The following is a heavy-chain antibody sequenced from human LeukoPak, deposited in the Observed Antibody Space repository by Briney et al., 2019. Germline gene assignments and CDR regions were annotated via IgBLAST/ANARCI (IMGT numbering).Heavy chain of an antibody. J-gene: IGHJ4*02. V-gene: IGHV3-15*07. D-gene: IGHD2-21*02. CDR2: IKSKTCGGTA. Sequence: GGSLRLSCAASGFSFSDAWMNWVRQAPGKGLEWVGRIKSKTCGGTADYAAPVKGRFTISRDDSKNTLYLQMNSLKTEDTAVFYCTTDRDALRYWGQGTLVTVSS. CDR3: TTDRDALRY. CDR1: GFSFSDAW.